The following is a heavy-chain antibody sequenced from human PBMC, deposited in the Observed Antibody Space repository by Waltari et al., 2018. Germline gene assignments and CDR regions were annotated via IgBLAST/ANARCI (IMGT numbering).Heavy chain of an antibody. CDR3: ARDRGRGIYLDS. Sequence: QMQLQESGPGLVKPSGTLSVTCTVSGDSMRSGDWWSWVRQSPEKGLEWIGQIQRSGRTHYNPSFESRVRISIDTSNNQFSLKVSSTTAADTAVYYCARDRGRGIYLDSWGRGTLVTVSA. V-gene: IGHV4-4*02. CDR2: IQRSGRT. D-gene: IGHD5-12*01. J-gene: IGHJ4*02. CDR1: GDSMRSGDW.